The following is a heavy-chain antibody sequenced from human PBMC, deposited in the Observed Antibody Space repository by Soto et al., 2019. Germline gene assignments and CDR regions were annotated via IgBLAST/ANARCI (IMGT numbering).Heavy chain of an antibody. D-gene: IGHD4-17*01. J-gene: IGHJ4*02. CDR2: VSGSGGST. V-gene: IGHV3-23*01. Sequence: PGGSLRLSCAASGFTFSSYAMSWVRQAPGKGLEWVSAVSGSGGSTYYADSVKGRFTISRDNAKNTLYLQMNSLSAEDTAVYYCAKAPYSTVVTPFDYWGQGTLVTVSS. CDR1: GFTFSSYA. CDR3: AKAPYSTVVTPFDY.